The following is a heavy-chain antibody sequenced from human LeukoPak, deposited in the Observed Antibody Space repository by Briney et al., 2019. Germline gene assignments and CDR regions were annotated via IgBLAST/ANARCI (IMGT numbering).Heavy chain of an antibody. J-gene: IGHJ4*02. CDR1: GFTFSSYG. CDR2: ISYDGSSK. Sequence: GGSLRLSCAASGFTFSSYGMHWVRQAPGKGLEWVAVISYDGSSKYYADSVKGRFTISRDNSKNTLYLQMNSLRAEDTAVYYCAKTWDTAMDIIYYFDYWGQGTLVTVSS. CDR3: AKTWDTAMDIIYYFDY. D-gene: IGHD5-18*01. V-gene: IGHV3-30*18.